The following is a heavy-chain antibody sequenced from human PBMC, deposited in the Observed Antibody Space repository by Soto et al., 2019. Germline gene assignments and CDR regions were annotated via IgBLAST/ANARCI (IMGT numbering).Heavy chain of an antibody. V-gene: IGHV3-23*01. Sequence: GRSLRLSCAASGFTFSSYAMSWVRQAPGKGLEWVSAISGSGGSTYYADSVKGRFTISRDNSKNTLYLQMNSLRAEDTAVYYCAKDYYDRSGYLPLYFDYWGQGTMGTVSS. J-gene: IGHJ4*02. CDR3: AKDYYDRSGYLPLYFDY. CDR2: ISGSGGST. D-gene: IGHD3-22*01. CDR1: GFTFSSYA.